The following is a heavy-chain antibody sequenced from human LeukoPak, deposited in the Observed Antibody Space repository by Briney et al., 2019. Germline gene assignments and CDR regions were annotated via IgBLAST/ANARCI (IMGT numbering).Heavy chain of an antibody. Sequence: GGSLRLSCAASGFTFSSYAMSWVRQAPGEGLEWVSAISGSGGSTYSADSVKGRFTISRDNSKNTLYLQMNSLRAEDTAVYYCAKEWKDSSGYYYYFDYWGQGTLVTVSS. D-gene: IGHD3-22*01. J-gene: IGHJ4*02. V-gene: IGHV3-23*01. CDR2: ISGSGGST. CDR1: GFTFSSYA. CDR3: AKEWKDSSGYYYYFDY.